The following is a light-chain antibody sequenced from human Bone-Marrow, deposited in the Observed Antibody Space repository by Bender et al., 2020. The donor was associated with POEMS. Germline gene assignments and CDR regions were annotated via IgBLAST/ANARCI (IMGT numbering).Light chain of an antibody. CDR1: SSDVGSYNV. J-gene: IGLJ3*02. V-gene: IGLV2-23*02. CDR3: CSFASTNIVL. Sequence: QSALTQPASVSGSPGQSITISCTGTSSDVGSYNVVSWYQQHAGKAPKLIIYEVSRRPSGVSNRFSGSKSAYTASLTISGLQPEDEADYYCCSFASTNIVLFGGGTKLTVL. CDR2: EVS.